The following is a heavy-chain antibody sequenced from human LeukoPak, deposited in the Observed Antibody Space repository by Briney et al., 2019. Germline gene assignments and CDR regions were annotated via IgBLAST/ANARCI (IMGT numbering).Heavy chain of an antibody. CDR3: ARFRFYYADGQADSLDL. Sequence: PGGSLRLSCEASGFTFIGYYMSWIRQAPGKGLEWISTISNSGSTIYYADSVKGRFTISRDNGMNSLFLQMNSLRAEDTAVYYCARFRFYYADGQADSLDLWGQGTKVTVAS. V-gene: IGHV3-11*04. J-gene: IGHJ3*01. D-gene: IGHD3-10*01. CDR2: ISNSGSTI. CDR1: GFTFIGYY.